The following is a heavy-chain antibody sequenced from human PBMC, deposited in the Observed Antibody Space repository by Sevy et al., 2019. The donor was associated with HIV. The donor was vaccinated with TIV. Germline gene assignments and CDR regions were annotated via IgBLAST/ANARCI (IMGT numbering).Heavy chain of an antibody. Sequence: GGSLRLSCAVSGFTFSNYAMTWVRQAPGKGLEWVSGLSGSGASIYYPDTMKGRFTISRDNSKNTLYMQMDSRRADDTAVYYCARVWGSSTARWFFDYWGQGTLVTVSS. CDR3: ARVWGSSTARWFFDY. CDR1: GFTFSNYA. J-gene: IGHJ4*02. CDR2: LSGSGASI. D-gene: IGHD2-2*01. V-gene: IGHV3-23*01.